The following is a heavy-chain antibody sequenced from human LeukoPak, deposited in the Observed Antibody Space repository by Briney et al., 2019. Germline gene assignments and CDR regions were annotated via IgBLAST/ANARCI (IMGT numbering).Heavy chain of an antibody. CDR1: GFTFSTYA. CDR3: ANNGNLDY. J-gene: IGHJ4*02. D-gene: IGHD1-1*01. Sequence: GGSLRLSCAASGFTFSTYAMNWVRQAPGKGLEYVSVITNSGGGTYYADSVKGRFTISRDNSKNTVYLQMNSLRAEDTAVYYCANNGNLDYWGQGTLVTVSS. CDR2: ITNSGGGT. V-gene: IGHV3-23*01.